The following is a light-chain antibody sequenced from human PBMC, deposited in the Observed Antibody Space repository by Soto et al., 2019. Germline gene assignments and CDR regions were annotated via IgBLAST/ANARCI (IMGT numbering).Light chain of an antibody. V-gene: IGLV2-14*01. Sequence: QSALTQPASVSGSPGQSITISCTGTSSDVGAYNYVSWYQQYTGKVPKLMIFEVSRRPSGISDRFSGSKSGNTASLTISGLQAEDEADYYCCSSTTSIPFVFGGGTKLTVL. J-gene: IGLJ2*01. CDR1: SSDVGAYNY. CDR3: CSSTTSIPFV. CDR2: EVS.